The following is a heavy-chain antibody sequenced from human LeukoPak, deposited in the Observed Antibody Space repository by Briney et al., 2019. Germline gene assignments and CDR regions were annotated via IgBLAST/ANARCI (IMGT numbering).Heavy chain of an antibody. CDR1: GYTFTSYG. CDR3: ATRYYSGGSCPNYYYYYINV. V-gene: IGHV1-24*01. J-gene: IGHJ6*03. D-gene: IGHD2-15*01. CDR2: FDPEVGKT. Sequence: ASVKVSCKASGYTFTSYGISWVRQAPGQGLEWMGGFDPEVGKTIYAQKFQGRVTMTEDTSTDTAYMELSSLRSEDMAVYYCATRYYSGGSCPNYYYYYINVWGKGTTVTISS.